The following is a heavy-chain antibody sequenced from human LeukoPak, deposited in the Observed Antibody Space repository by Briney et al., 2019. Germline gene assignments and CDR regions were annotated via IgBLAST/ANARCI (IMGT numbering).Heavy chain of an antibody. CDR3: AKSFWSGTFDY. CDR1: GFTFSDYY. Sequence: GGSLRLSCAASGFTFSDYYMSWIRQAPGKGLEWVSYISSSGSTIYYADSVKGRFTISRDNAKNSLYLQMNSLRAEDTAVYYCAKSFWSGTFDYWGQGTLVTVSS. J-gene: IGHJ4*02. V-gene: IGHV3-11*01. D-gene: IGHD3-3*01. CDR2: ISSSGSTI.